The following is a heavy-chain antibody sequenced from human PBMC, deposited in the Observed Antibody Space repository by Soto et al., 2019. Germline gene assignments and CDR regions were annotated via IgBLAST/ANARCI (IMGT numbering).Heavy chain of an antibody. CDR3: AMDHGDRPEYFKH. V-gene: IGHV1-18*04. CDR1: GYTFTSYG. D-gene: IGHD4-17*01. J-gene: IGHJ1*01. Sequence: QVRLVQSGPDLKRPGASMKVSCKASGYTFTSYGISWVRQAPGQGLEWMAWISPLKGRTQYSQKAQGRVTLSTDTSSNTAYMEMTTLRVDDTAVYYCAMDHGDRPEYFKHWGQGTLVTVS. CDR2: ISPLKGRT.